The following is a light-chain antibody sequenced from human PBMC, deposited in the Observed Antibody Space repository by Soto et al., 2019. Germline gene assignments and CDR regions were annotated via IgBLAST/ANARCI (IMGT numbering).Light chain of an antibody. CDR2: EVS. J-gene: IGLJ3*02. Sequence: QSALTQPASMSGSPGQSITISCTGTSSDVGGYNFVSWYQQHPGKAPKLMIYEVSNRPSGVSNRFSGSKSGNTASLTISGLQAEDEAHYYCSSFTRSSTRVFGGGTKVTVL. CDR3: SSFTRSSTRV. V-gene: IGLV2-14*01. CDR1: SSDVGGYNF.